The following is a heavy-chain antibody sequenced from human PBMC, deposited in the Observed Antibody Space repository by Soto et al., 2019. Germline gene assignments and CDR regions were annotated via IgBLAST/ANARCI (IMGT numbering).Heavy chain of an antibody. CDR2: IKSKGGGGTA. V-gene: IGHV3-15*07. J-gene: IGHJ6*02. D-gene: IGHD6-13*01. Sequence: EVQLVESGGGLVTPGGSLTLSCAASGFSFSPAWMNWVRQAPGKGLEWVGLIKSKGGGGTADYAAPVKGRFIISRDDSKNTIYLQMNSLTPEDTGLYYSIWQQAFYYGRAVWGQGTTVTVSS. CDR3: IWQQAFYYGRAV. CDR1: GFSFSPAW.